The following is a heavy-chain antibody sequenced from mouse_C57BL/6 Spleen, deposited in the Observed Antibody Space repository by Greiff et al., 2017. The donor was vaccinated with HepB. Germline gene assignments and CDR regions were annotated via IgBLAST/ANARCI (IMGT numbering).Heavy chain of an antibody. V-gene: IGHV1-55*01. D-gene: IGHD1-1*01. J-gene: IGHJ4*01. CDR2: IYPGSGST. Sequence: VQLQQPGAELVKPGASVKMSCKASGYTFTSYWITWVKQRPGQGLEWIGDIYPGSGSTNYNEKFKSKATLTVDTSSSTAYMQLSSLTSEDSAVYYGARSGPNYYSSNYGAMDYWGQGTSVTVSS. CDR1: GYTFTSYW. CDR3: ARSGPNYYSSNYGAMDY.